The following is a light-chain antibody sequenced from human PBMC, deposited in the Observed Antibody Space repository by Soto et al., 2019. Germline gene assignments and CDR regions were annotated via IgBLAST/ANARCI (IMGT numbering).Light chain of an antibody. CDR3: QQRSNWPIT. CDR2: DAS. CDR1: QTVSIN. V-gene: IGKV3-11*01. J-gene: IGKJ5*01. Sequence: VLSPSPATIYAAPGDISXLSCRASQTVSINLAWYQQKPGQAPRLLIYDASNRETGIPARFSGSGSGTDFTLTISSLEPEDFAVYYCQQRSNWPITLAQGTRLEI.